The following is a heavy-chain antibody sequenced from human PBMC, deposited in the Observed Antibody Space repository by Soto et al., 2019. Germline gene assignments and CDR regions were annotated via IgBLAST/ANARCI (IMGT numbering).Heavy chain of an antibody. CDR1: EFSFSDYA. CDR2: ISGSGNST. J-gene: IGHJ4*02. Sequence: PGGSLRLSCATSEFSFSDYAMSWVRQAPGKGLEWVSAISGSGNSTYYADSVKGRFTISRDNSKNTLYLQMNSLRAEDTAVYYCAKSKPPGYSHLPPYWGQGTLVTVSS. V-gene: IGHV3-23*01. CDR3: AKSKPPGYSHLPPY. D-gene: IGHD2-15*01.